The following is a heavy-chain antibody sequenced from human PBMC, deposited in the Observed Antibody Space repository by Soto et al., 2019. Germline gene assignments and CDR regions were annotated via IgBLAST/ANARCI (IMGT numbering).Heavy chain of an antibody. CDR3: AKRIWGELALGPTFDY. CDR2: ISGNGGST. V-gene: IGHV3-23*01. CDR1: GFTFSSYA. D-gene: IGHD3-16*02. Sequence: EVQLLESGGGLVQPGGSLRLSCAASGFTFSSYAMSWVRQAPGKGLEWVSGISGNGGSTYYADSVKGRFTISRDNSKNTVYVQMNSLRVEDTAVYYCAKRIWGELALGPTFDYWGQGTLVTVSS. J-gene: IGHJ4*02.